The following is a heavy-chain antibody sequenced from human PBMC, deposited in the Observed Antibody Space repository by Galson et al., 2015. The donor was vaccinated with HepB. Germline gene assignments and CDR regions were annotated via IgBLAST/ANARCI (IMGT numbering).Heavy chain of an antibody. V-gene: IGHV2-70*04. CDR1: GFSLNTYGMR. Sequence: PALVKPTQTLTLTCSFSGFSLNTYGMRMSWIRQPPGEALEWLARIDYNDNKFYSTSLKTRLTISKDTSKNQVVLTMTNMDPVDTATYYCARMGGGSGYDYNYYYYMDVWGKGTTVTVSS. CDR3: ARMGGGSGYDYNYYYYMDV. J-gene: IGHJ6*03. D-gene: IGHD5-12*01. CDR2: IDYNDNK.